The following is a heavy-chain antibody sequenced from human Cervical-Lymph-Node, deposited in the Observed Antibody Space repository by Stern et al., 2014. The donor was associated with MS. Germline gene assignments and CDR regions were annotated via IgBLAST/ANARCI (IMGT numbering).Heavy chain of an antibody. V-gene: IGHV4-4*02. D-gene: IGHD6-19*01. J-gene: IGHJ4*02. Sequence: QVQLQESGPGLVKPSGTLSLTCAVSGGSITRSNWWSWVRQPPGKGLEWIAEIHPSGNTKYNPSLRSRVTISVDKSKNQFSLKLTAVTAADTAVYYCARSGSGWLQYFDTWGQGTLVTVSS. CDR2: IHPSGNT. CDR1: GGSITRSNW. CDR3: ARSGSGWLQYFDT.